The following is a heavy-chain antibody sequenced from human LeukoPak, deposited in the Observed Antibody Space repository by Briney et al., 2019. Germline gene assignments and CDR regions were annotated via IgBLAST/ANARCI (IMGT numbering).Heavy chain of an antibody. CDR2: ISGSGGST. J-gene: IGHJ3*02. CDR1: GFTFSSYG. D-gene: IGHD3-9*01. CDR3: AKDHQYYDILTGYWVSAGAFDI. V-gene: IGHV3-23*01. Sequence: GGSLRLSCAASGFTFSSYGMSWVRQAPGKGLEWVSAISGSGGSTYYADSVKGRFTISRDNSKNTLYLQMNSLRAEDTAVYYCAKDHQYYDILTGYWVSAGAFDIWGQGTMVTVSS.